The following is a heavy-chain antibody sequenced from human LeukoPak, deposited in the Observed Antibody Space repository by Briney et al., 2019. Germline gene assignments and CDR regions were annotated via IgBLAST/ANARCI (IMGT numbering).Heavy chain of an antibody. CDR1: GFTFSSYS. D-gene: IGHD3-16*02. V-gene: IGHV3-48*01. J-gene: IGHJ3*02. CDR2: ISSSSSTI. Sequence: GGSLRLSCAASGFTFSSYSMNWVRQAPGKGLEWVSYISSSSSTIYYADSVKGRFTISRDNAMNSLYLQMNSLRAEDTAVYYCARGPYVWGSYRPNDAFDIWGQGTMVTVSS. CDR3: ARGPYVWGSYRPNDAFDI.